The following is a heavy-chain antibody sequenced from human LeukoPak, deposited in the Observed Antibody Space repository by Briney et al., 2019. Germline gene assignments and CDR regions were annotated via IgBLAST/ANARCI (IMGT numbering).Heavy chain of an antibody. J-gene: IGHJ4*02. CDR1: GFTFSSYG. Sequence: GGTLRLSWAASGFTFSSYGMSWVRQAPGKGLEWVSAISGSGGSTYYADSVKGRFTISRDNSKNTLYLQMNSLRAEDTAVYYCAKDKDYYDSSGYSPFDYWGQGTLVTVSS. CDR2: ISGSGGST. CDR3: AKDKDYYDSSGYSPFDY. V-gene: IGHV3-23*01. D-gene: IGHD3-22*01.